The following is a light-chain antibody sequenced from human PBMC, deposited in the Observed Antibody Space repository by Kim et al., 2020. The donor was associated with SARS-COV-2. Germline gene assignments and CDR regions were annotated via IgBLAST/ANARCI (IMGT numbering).Light chain of an antibody. CDR1: KLGDKY. CDR2: QDS. V-gene: IGLV3-1*01. CDR3: QAWDSSVV. Sequence: SYELTQPPSVSVSPGQTASITCYGDKLGDKYACWYQQKPGQSPVLVIYQDSKRPSGIPERFSGSNSGNTATLTISGTQAMDEADYYCQAWDSSVVFGGGT. J-gene: IGLJ2*01.